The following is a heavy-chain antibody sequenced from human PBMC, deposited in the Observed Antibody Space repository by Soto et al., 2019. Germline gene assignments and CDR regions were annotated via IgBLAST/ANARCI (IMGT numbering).Heavy chain of an antibody. CDR3: AKESAADFGDYCDY. V-gene: IGHV3-23*01. CDR2: ISSSAESS. D-gene: IGHD4-17*01. Sequence: EVQVLESGGGLVEPGGSLRLSCAVSGFTFSSYAMSWVRQAPGKGLEWVAGISSSAESSYYADSVKGRFTISRDNSKNTLYLQMNSLGAEDTAVYYCAKESAADFGDYCDYWGQGTLGSVS. J-gene: IGHJ4*02. CDR1: GFTFSSYA.